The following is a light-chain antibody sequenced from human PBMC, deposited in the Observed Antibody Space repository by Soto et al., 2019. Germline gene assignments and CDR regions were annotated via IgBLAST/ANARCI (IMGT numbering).Light chain of an antibody. CDR3: QQSYSTPRT. CDR2: AAS. CDR1: QSISRY. V-gene: IGKV1-39*01. Sequence: DIQMTQSPSSLSVSVGDRVTITCRASQSISRYLNWYQQQPGKAPTLLIYAASSLQRGVPSSFSGSGSGTDFTLTISSLQPEDFATYYCQQSYSTPRTFGQGTKVEIK. J-gene: IGKJ1*01.